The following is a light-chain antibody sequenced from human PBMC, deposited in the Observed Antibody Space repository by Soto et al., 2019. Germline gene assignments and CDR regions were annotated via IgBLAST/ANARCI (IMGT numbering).Light chain of an antibody. V-gene: IGKV1-5*01. CDR3: QQYNHYWT. CDR1: QSISSW. Sequence: DIQMTQSPSTLSASVADRVTITCRASQSISSWLAWYQQKPGKAPKVLIYDASSLESGVPSRFSGSGSGTEFSLTISSLQPDDFATYYCQQYNHYWTFGQGTRVEIK. CDR2: DAS. J-gene: IGKJ1*01.